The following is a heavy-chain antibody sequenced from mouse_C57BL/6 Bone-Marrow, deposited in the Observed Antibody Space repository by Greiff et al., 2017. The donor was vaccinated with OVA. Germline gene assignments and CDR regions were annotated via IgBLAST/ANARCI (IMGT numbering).Heavy chain of an antibody. Sequence: VQVVESGAELVRPGTSVKVSCKASGYAFTNYLIEWVKQRPGQGLEWIGVINPGSGGTNYNEKFKGKATLTADKSSSTAYMQLSSLTSEDSAVYFCARSIYSPYAMDYWGQGTSVTVSS. CDR2: INPGSGGT. D-gene: IGHD2-12*01. J-gene: IGHJ4*01. CDR1: GYAFTNYL. V-gene: IGHV1-54*01. CDR3: ARSIYSPYAMDY.